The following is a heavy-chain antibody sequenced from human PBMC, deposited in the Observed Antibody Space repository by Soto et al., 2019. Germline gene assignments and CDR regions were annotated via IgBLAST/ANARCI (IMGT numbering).Heavy chain of an antibody. J-gene: IGHJ3*02. CDR1: GFTFSSYG. CDR2: ISYDGSNK. CDR3: AKVDAAGTPRGAFDI. Sequence: QVQLVESGGGVVQPGRSLRLSCAASGFTFSSYGMHWVRQAPGKGLEWVAVISYDGSNKYYADSLKGRFTISRDNSKNTLYLQMNSLRAEDTAVYYCAKVDAAGTPRGAFDIWGQGTMVTVSS. V-gene: IGHV3-30*18. D-gene: IGHD6-19*01.